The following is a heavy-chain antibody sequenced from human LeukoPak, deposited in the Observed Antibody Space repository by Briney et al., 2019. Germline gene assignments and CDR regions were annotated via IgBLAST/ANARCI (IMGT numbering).Heavy chain of an antibody. CDR1: GYTFIDYY. V-gene: IGHV1-2*02. CDR3: EKAGVPFTGPTSGKGAGTLNF. Sequence: ASVKVSCKASGYTFIDYYMYWVRQAPGQGLEWMGWLNPKSGGTNFAQKFQGRVTMTRETSINTAYMELRSLRSDDTAVYYCEKAGVPFTGPTSGKGAGTLNFWGQGTMVTVSS. D-gene: IGHD6-19*01. CDR2: LNPKSGGT. J-gene: IGHJ3*01.